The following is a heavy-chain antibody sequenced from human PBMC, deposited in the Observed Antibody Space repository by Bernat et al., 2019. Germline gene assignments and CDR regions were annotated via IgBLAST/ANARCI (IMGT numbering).Heavy chain of an antibody. CDR2: ISSSSSYI. CDR1: GFTFSSYS. J-gene: IGHJ4*02. V-gene: IGHV3-21*01. CDR3: ARAYTICGVVPYWY. Sequence: EVQLVESGGGLVKPGGSLRLSCAASGFTFSSYSMNWVRQAPGKGLEWVSSISSSSSYIYYTDSMKGRFTISRDNAKNSLYLQMNSLRAEDTAVYYCARAYTICGVVPYWYWGQGTLVTVSS. D-gene: IGHD3-3*01.